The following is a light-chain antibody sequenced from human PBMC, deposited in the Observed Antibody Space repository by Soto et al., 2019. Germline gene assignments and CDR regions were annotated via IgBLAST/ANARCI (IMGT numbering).Light chain of an antibody. V-gene: IGLV2-14*01. CDR2: DVT. Sequence: QSALTQPASVSESPGQSITISCTGTSSDIGNYNYVTWYQQHPGKAPKVVIYDVTNRPSGVSNRFSGSKSGNTASLTISGLQAEDEADYYCSSYTDTTTVVFGGGTKVTVL. CDR3: SSYTDTTTVV. J-gene: IGLJ3*02. CDR1: SSDIGNYNY.